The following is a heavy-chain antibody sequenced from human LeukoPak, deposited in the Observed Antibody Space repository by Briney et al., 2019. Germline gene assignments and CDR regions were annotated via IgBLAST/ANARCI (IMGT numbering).Heavy chain of an antibody. CDR2: INHSGST. J-gene: IGHJ4*02. Sequence: SETLSLTCAVYGESFSGYYWSWIPQPPGKGLEWIGEINHSGSTNYNPSLKRRVTISVDTSKNQFSVKLSSVTAADTAVYYCARDSEDYWGQGTLVTVSS. CDR1: GESFSGYY. D-gene: IGHD6-13*01. CDR3: ARDSEDY. V-gene: IGHV4-34*01.